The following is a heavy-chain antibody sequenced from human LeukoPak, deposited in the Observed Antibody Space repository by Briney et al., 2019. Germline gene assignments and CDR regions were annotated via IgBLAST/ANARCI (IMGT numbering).Heavy chain of an antibody. V-gene: IGHV5-51*01. Sequence: GESLEISCKGSGYSFTTYWIGWLRQLPGIGLEWMGFIYDGGTDTRYSPSFQGQVTISIDKSINTAYLQWSSLKASDTSIYYCARTGDGKYYFDYWGQGTLVTVSS. J-gene: IGHJ4*02. CDR3: ARTGDGKYYFDY. CDR2: IYDGGTDT. D-gene: IGHD5-24*01. CDR1: GYSFTTYW.